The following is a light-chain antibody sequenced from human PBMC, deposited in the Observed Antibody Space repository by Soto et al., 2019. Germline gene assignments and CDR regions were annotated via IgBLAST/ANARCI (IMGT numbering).Light chain of an antibody. CDR3: QQYGSLPIT. V-gene: IGKV1-33*01. CDR2: DAS. J-gene: IGKJ5*01. CDR1: QDIGNF. Sequence: DIQMTQSPSSLSASIGDRVTISCQASQDIGNFLNWYQQKPGKAPYLLIYDASNLDTGVSSRFSGRGSGRQFSITITSLQPDDVATYFRQQYGSLPITFGQGTRLDIK.